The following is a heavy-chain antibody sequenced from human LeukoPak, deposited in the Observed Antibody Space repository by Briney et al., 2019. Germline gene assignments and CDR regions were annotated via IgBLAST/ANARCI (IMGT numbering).Heavy chain of an antibody. CDR1: GFTFSSYA. J-gene: IGHJ4*02. V-gene: IGHV3-23*01. CDR2: ISGSGGST. CDR3: AKQAMIVVVMAFYFDY. Sequence: GGSLRLSCAASGFTFSSYATSWVRQAPGKGLEWVSAISGSGGSTYYADSVKGRFTISRDNSKNTLYLQMNSLRAEDTAVYYCAKQAMIVVVMAFYFDYWGQGTLVTVSS. D-gene: IGHD3-22*01.